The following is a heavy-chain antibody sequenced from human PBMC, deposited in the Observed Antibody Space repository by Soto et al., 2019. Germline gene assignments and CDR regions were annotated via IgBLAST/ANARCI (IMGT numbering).Heavy chain of an antibody. CDR3: ARRRDWTAMDPLDY. Sequence: EVQLVESGGGLVQPGGSLKLSCAASGFTLSDSAMHWVRQASGKGLEWVGRIRSKVNTYATAYAASVKGRFTISRDDSVNTTYLQMNSLKAEDTDVYYCARRRDWTAMDPLDYWGQGTLVTVSS. CDR1: GFTLSDSA. CDR2: IRSKVNTYAT. D-gene: IGHD5-18*01. J-gene: IGHJ4*02. V-gene: IGHV3-73*02.